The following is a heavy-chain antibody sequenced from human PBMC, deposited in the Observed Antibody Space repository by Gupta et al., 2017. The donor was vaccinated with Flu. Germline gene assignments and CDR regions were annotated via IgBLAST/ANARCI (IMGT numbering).Heavy chain of an antibody. CDR3: ARGLATVTTDGWFDP. D-gene: IGHD4-17*01. CDR1: GFTFSSYW. Sequence: EVQLVESGGGLVQPGGSLRLSCAASGFTFSSYWMSWVRQAPGKGLEWVANIKQDGSEKYYVDSVKGRFTISRDNAKNSLYLQMNSLRAEDTAVYYCARGLATVTTDGWFDPWGQGTLVTASS. CDR2: IKQDGSEK. J-gene: IGHJ5*02. V-gene: IGHV3-7*01.